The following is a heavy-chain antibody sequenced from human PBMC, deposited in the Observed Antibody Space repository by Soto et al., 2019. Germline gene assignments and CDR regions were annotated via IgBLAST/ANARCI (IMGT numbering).Heavy chain of an antibody. J-gene: IGHJ4*02. V-gene: IGHV4-39*01. CDR3: ARKPTQVVTQAYFDN. D-gene: IGHD2-21*02. CDR2: IYYSGRT. CDR1: GESISSSSYY. Sequence: SETLSLTCIVSGESISSSSYYWGWIRQPPGKGLEWIGSIYYSGRTYYNPSFKSRVTISIDTSKNQFSLKLSSVTATDTAVYYSARKPTQVVTQAYFDNWGQGALVTVSS.